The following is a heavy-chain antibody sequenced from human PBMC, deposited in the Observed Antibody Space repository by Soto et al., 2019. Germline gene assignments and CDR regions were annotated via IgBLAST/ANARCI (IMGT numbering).Heavy chain of an antibody. J-gene: IGHJ6*03. CDR3: ARVDRIVVVGAVYYMDV. CDR1: GFTFSSYS. CDR2: ISSSSSTI. D-gene: IGHD2-2*01. Sequence: EVQLVESGGGLVQPGGSLRLSCAASGFTFSSYSMNWVRQAPGKGLEWVSYISSSSSTIYYADSVKGRFTISRDNAKNSLYLKMISLRAEDTAVYYCARVDRIVVVGAVYYMDVWGKGTTVTVSS. V-gene: IGHV3-48*01.